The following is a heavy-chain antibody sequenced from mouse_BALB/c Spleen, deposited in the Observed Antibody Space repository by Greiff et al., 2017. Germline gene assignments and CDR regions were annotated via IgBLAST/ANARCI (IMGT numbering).Heavy chain of an antibody. J-gene: IGHJ2*01. Sequence: EVMLVESGGGLVKPGGSLKLSCAASGFTFSSYAMSWVRQTPEKRLEWVATISSGGSYTYYPDSVKGRFTISRDNAKNTLYLQMSSLRSEDTAMYYCARAFDYWGQGTTLTVSS. CDR3: ARAFDY. CDR1: GFTFSSYA. CDR2: ISSGGSYT. V-gene: IGHV5-9-1*01.